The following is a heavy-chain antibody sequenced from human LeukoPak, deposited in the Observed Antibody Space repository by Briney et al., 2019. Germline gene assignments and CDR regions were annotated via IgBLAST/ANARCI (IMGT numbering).Heavy chain of an antibody. CDR2: IIPIFGIA. CDR1: GGTFSSYA. Sequence: SVKVSCTASGGTFSSYAISWVRQAPGQGLEWMGRIIPIFGIANYAQKFQGRVTISADKSTSTAYMELSSRRYEDTAVYCCARDRGTGTEEGGIDYWGQGTLVTVSS. J-gene: IGHJ4*02. V-gene: IGHV1-69*04. D-gene: IGHD1-1*01. CDR3: ARDRGTGTEEGGIDY.